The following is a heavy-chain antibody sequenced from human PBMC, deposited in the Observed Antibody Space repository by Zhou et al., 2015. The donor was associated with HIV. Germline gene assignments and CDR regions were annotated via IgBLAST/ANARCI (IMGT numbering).Heavy chain of an antibody. CDR1: GYTFTYRY. J-gene: IGHJ3*02. V-gene: IGHV1-45*02. CDR2: ITPFNGNT. Sequence: QMQLVQSGAEVKKTGSSVKVSCKASGYTFTYRYLHWVRQAPGQALEWMGWITPFNGNTNYAQKFQDRVTITRDRSMSTAYMELSSLRSEDTAMYYCARDSGLATILGDAFDIWGQGTMVTVSS. CDR3: ARDSGLATILGDAFDI. D-gene: IGHD5-24*01.